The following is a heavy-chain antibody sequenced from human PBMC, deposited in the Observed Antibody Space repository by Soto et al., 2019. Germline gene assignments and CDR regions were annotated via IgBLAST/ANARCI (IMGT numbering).Heavy chain of an antibody. CDR1: GGSISSGGYY. D-gene: IGHD6-19*01. V-gene: IGHV4-31*03. J-gene: IGHJ4*02. CDR3: ARVSGYSSGWYRAY. CDR2: IYYSGSP. Sequence: SETLSLTCTVSGGSISSGGYYWSWIRQHPGKGLEWIGYIYYSGSPYYNPSLKSRVTISVDTSKNQFSLKLSSVTAADTAVYYCARVSGYSSGWYRAYWGQGTLVTVS.